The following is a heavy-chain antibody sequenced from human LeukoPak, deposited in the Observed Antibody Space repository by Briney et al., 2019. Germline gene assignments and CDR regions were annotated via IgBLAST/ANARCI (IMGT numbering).Heavy chain of an antibody. CDR2: VYYSGTA. CDR1: GGSMRSYY. D-gene: IGHD6-19*01. V-gene: IGHV4-59*08. Sequence: PSETLSLTCTVSGGSMRSYYWSWIRQPPGKGLELIGYVYYSGTANYNPSLESRVTILVDKSKNQFSLNLSSVTAADTAVCYCARTKSGWYYSDYWGQGTLVSVSS. J-gene: IGHJ4*02. CDR3: ARTKSGWYYSDY.